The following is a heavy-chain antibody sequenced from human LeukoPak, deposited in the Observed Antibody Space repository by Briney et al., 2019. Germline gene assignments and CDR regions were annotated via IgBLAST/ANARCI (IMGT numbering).Heavy chain of an antibody. CDR2: IYSGGST. Sequence: PGGSLRLSCADSGFTFSSYGMNWVRQAPGKGLEWVSVIYSGGSTYYADPVKGRFTISRDNSKNTLYLQMNSLRAEDTAVYYCARESGYDHFDYWGQGTLVTVSS. CDR1: GFTFSSYG. J-gene: IGHJ4*02. V-gene: IGHV3-53*01. D-gene: IGHD5-12*01. CDR3: ARESGYDHFDY.